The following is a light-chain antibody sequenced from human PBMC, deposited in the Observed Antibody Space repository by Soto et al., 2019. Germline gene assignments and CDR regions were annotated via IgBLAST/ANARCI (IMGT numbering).Light chain of an antibody. V-gene: IGLV2-14*01. CDR2: DVS. J-gene: IGLJ2*01. Sequence: QSALTQPASVSASPGQSITISCTGTTSDIGGYNYVSWYQQHPGKAPKLMVCDVSNRPSGVSSRFSGSKSGNTASLTISGLQAEDEADYYCTSYASSSTLVVFGGGTKLTVL. CDR1: TSDIGGYNY. CDR3: TSYASSSTLVV.